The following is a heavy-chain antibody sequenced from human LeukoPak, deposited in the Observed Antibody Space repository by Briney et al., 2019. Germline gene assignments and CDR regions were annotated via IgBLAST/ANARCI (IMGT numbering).Heavy chain of an antibody. CDR1: GFTFSSYS. CDR2: ISSSGDSI. J-gene: IGHJ3*02. Sequence: GGSLRLSCAASGFTFSSYSMNWARQAPEKGLEWVSFISSSGDSIYYADSVKGRFTVSRDNAKNSLYLQMDSLRAEDTAVYYCARSENDAFDIWSQGTMVTVSS. CDR3: ARSENDAFDI. V-gene: IGHV3-21*01.